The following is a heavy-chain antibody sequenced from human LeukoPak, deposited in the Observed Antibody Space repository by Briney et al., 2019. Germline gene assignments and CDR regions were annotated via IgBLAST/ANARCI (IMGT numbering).Heavy chain of an antibody. D-gene: IGHD5-18*01. Sequence: PPETLSLTCTVSDGSIREYYWSWIRQSPGKGLERIGYIHSSGSTVYNPSLESRVTFSIGAPRNHFYLNMTSVTAADTAVYYCARGAALVTHKYFDYWGPGTLVTVSS. CDR1: DGSIREYY. CDR2: IHSSGST. J-gene: IGHJ4*02. V-gene: IGHV4-59*08. CDR3: ARGAALVTHKYFDY.